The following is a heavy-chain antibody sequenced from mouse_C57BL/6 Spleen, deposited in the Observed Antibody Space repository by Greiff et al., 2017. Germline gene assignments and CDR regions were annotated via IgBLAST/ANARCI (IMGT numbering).Heavy chain of an antibody. Sequence: VQLQESGPGLVAPSQSLSITCTVSGFSLTSYAISWVRQPPGKGLEWLGVRWTGGGTNYNSALKSRRSISKDNSKSQVFLKMNSLQTDDTARYYGARENGSPLAAMDYWGQGTSGTVSS. D-gene: IGHD2-2*01. CDR3: ARENGSPLAAMDY. V-gene: IGHV2-9-1*01. J-gene: IGHJ4*01. CDR1: GFSLTSYA. CDR2: RWTGGGT.